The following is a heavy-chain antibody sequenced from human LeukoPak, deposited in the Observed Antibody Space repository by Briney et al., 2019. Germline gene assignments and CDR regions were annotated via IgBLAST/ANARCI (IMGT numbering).Heavy chain of an antibody. D-gene: IGHD3-9*01. CDR2: MYHSGIT. CDR3: ASLSY. J-gene: IGHJ4*02. V-gene: IGHV4-38-2*01. CDR1: GYPNSSGYY. Sequence: SETLSLTCAVSGYPNSSGYYWGWIRQPPGKGLEWIGSMYHSGITYYNPSLKSRVTISVDTSKNQFSLKLTSVTAADTAVYYCASLSYWGQGTLVTVSS.